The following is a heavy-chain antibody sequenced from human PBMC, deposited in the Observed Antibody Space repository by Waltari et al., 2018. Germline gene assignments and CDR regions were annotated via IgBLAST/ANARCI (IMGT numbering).Heavy chain of an antibody. Sequence: QLQLQESGPGLVKPSETLSLTCTVSGGSISSGSYYWSWIRQPAGKGLEWIGRIYTSGSTNYNPSLKSRVTISVDTSKNQFSLKLSSVTAADTAVYYCARESRGLGVDYWGQGTLVTVSS. CDR1: GGSISSGSYY. D-gene: IGHD3-10*01. CDR2: IYTSGST. J-gene: IGHJ4*02. CDR3: ARESRGLGVDY. V-gene: IGHV4-61*02.